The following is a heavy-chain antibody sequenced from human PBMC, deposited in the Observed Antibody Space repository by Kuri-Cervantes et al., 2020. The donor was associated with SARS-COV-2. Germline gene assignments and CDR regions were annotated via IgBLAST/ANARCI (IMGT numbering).Heavy chain of an antibody. J-gene: IGHJ4*02. CDR2: INPNSGGT. CDR1: GYTFTGYY. CDR3: ARDEGPFQTTDIAVAGTTDVGPPTLFDY. V-gene: IGHV1-2*02. Sequence: ASVKVSCKASGYTFTGYYMHWVRQAPGQGLEWMGWINPNSGGTNYAQKFQGRVTMTRDTSISTAYMELSRLRSDDTAVYYCARDEGPFQTTDIAVAGTTDVGPPTLFDYWGQGTLVTVSS. D-gene: IGHD6-19*01.